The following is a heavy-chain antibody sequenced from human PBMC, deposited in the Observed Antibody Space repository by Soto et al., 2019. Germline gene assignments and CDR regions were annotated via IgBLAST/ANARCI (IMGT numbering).Heavy chain of an antibody. D-gene: IGHD3-3*01. CDR3: ARVVPDYDFWSGPKTRYYGMDV. CDR2: IIPIFGTA. J-gene: IGHJ6*02. V-gene: IGHV1-69*13. Sequence: SVKVSCKASGGTFSSYAISWVRQAPGQGLEWMGGIIPIFGTANYAQKFQGRVTITADESTSTAYMELSSLRSEDTAVYYCARVVPDYDFWSGPKTRYYGMDVWGQGTTVTVSS. CDR1: GGTFSSYA.